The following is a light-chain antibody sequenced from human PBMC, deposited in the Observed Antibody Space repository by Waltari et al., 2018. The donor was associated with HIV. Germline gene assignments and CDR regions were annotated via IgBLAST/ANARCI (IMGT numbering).Light chain of an antibody. J-gene: IGLJ2*01. V-gene: IGLV2-11*01. CDR3: CSYAGSYTLV. CDR2: DVS. CDR1: RSPVGGFNH. Sequence: QSALTHPRSVSGSPGQSVTISCTGTRSPVGGFNHVSWYQQHPGKAPKLMIYDVSKRPSGVPDRFSGSKSGNTASLTISGLQAEDEADYYCCSYAGSYTLVFGGGTKLTVL.